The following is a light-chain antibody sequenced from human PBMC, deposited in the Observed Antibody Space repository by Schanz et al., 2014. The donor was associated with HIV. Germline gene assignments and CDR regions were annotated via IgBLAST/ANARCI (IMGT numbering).Light chain of an antibody. Sequence: QSALTQPASVSGSPGQSITISCTGTSSDVGSYYLVSWYQQHPGKAPKLMIYEVTRRPSGVPDRFSGSKSGNTASLTVSGLQAEDEADYYCSSYAGTNNFWVFGGGTKLTVL. J-gene: IGLJ3*02. V-gene: IGLV2-23*02. CDR1: SSDVGSYYL. CDR2: EVT. CDR3: SSYAGTNNFWV.